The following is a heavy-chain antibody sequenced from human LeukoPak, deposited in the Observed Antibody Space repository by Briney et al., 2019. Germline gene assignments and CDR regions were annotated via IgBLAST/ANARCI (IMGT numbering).Heavy chain of an antibody. CDR2: IIPILGIA. Sequence: SVKVSCKASGGTFSSYAISWVRHAPGQGLEWMGRIIPILGIANYAQKFQGRVTITADKSTSTAYMELSSLRSEDTAVYYCARVGGNSDSYAFDIWGQGTMVTVSS. D-gene: IGHD4-23*01. V-gene: IGHV1-69*04. CDR3: ARVGGNSDSYAFDI. J-gene: IGHJ3*02. CDR1: GGTFSSYA.